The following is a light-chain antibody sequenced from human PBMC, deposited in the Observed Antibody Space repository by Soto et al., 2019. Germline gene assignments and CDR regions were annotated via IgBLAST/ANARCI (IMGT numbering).Light chain of an antibody. J-gene: IGKJ4*01. Sequence: DIQLTQSPSFLSASVGDTVTITCRASQGMSTYLAWYQQKPGKVPKLLIRSASTLQSGVPPRFSGGGAGTEFNLTISTRQPDDSGIYYCQQLNGYQLAFGGGTNVEIK. CDR3: QQLNGYQLA. V-gene: IGKV1-9*01. CDR2: SAS. CDR1: QGMSTY.